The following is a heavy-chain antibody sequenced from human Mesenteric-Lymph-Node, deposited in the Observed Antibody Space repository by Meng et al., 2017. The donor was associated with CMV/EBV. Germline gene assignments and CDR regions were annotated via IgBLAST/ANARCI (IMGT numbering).Heavy chain of an antibody. CDR3: AKDLGWEVATIGAFDY. Sequence: GGSLRLSCAASGFTFSTYAMSWVRQAPGKGLGWVSGIGGSGGSTFYADSVKGRFTISRDNSKNTLYLQMNSLRAEDTAVYYCAKDLGWEVATIGAFDYWGQGTLVTVSS. CDR2: IGGSGGST. J-gene: IGHJ4*02. D-gene: IGHD5-12*01. CDR1: GFTFSTYA. V-gene: IGHV3-23*01.